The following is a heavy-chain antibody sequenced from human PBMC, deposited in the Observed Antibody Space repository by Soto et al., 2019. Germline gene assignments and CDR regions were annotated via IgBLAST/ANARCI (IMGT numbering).Heavy chain of an antibody. CDR1: GFTFSSYS. D-gene: IGHD5-12*01. CDR2: ISSSSSFI. Sequence: EVQLVESGGGLVKPGGSLRLSCAASGFTFSSYSMNWVRLAPGKGLEWVSSISSSSSFIYYADSVKGRFTISRDSAKNSLYLQMNSLRAEDTAVYYCARAITSGPYYFDHWGQGTLVTVSS. CDR3: ARAITSGPYYFDH. J-gene: IGHJ4*02. V-gene: IGHV3-21*02.